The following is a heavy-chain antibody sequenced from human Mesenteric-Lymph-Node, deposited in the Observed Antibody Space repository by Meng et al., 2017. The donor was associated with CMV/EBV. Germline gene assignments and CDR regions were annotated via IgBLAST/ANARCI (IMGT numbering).Heavy chain of an antibody. Sequence: GGSLRLSCAASGFTFSGYVMSWARQAPGKGLEWVSGISGSGGTTYYADSVKGRFTISRDNSKNTLFLQMNSLRAEDTAVYYCAKDRVFDSISIYYFDYWGQGTLVTVSS. CDR3: AKDRVFDSISIYYFDY. CDR1: GFTFSGYV. J-gene: IGHJ4*02. D-gene: IGHD3-10*02. V-gene: IGHV3-23*01. CDR2: ISGSGGTT.